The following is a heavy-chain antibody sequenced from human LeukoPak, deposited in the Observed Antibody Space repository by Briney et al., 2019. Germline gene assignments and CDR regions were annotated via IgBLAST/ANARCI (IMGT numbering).Heavy chain of an antibody. Sequence: GGSLRLSCAASGFPFSTYAMNWVRQAPGKGLELVSGISEAGSTTVYADAVKGRFTISRDNSKKTLYLQMNSLRAEDTAVYYCAKTRGYSGYDDEFDYWGQGTLVTVSS. CDR2: ISEAGSTT. D-gene: IGHD5-12*01. CDR3: AKTRGYSGYDDEFDY. V-gene: IGHV3-23*01. J-gene: IGHJ4*02. CDR1: GFPFSTYA.